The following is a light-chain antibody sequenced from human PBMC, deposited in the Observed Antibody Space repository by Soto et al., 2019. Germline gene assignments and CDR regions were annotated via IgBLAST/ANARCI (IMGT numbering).Light chain of an antibody. J-gene: IGKJ1*01. V-gene: IGKV3-15*01. CDR1: RSVRSN. CDR2: GAS. Sequence: EIVMTQSPATLSVSPGERSTLSCKASRSVRSNLAWYQQKPGQAPRLLISGASTRATGITDRFSGSGSGTEFTLTINSLQSEDFAVYYCQQYNYWPGTFGQGTKVDIK. CDR3: QQYNYWPGT.